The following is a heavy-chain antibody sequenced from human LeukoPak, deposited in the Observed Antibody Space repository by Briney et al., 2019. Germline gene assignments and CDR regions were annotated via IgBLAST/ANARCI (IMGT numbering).Heavy chain of an antibody. J-gene: IGHJ5*02. D-gene: IGHD6-13*01. CDR1: GGSISGYY. Sequence: PSETLSLTCTVSGGSISGYYGSWIRQPPGKGLEWIGYIHYSGSTSYSPSLKSRVTISVDTSKMQFSLRLNSVTAADTAVYYCARGGGYSSSWYAWFDPWGQGTLVTVSS. CDR2: IHYSGST. CDR3: ARGGGYSSSWYAWFDP. V-gene: IGHV4-59*01.